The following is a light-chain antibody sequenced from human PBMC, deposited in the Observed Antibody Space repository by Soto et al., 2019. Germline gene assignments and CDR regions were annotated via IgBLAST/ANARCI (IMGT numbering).Light chain of an antibody. J-gene: IGKJ2*01. CDR2: DTS. Sequence: DIQMTQSPSSLSASVGDRVTITCQASRDIRTYLNWYQQKPGKPPKLLIYDTSNLDIGVPSRFSGSGSGTHYTFTISSLQPEDIATYYCQQFDSLPLTFGQGTKLEIK. V-gene: IGKV1-33*01. CDR3: QQFDSLPLT. CDR1: RDIRTY.